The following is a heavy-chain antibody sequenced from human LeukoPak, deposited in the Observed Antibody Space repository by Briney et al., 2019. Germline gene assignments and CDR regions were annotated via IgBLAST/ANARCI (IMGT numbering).Heavy chain of an antibody. CDR2: IHTSGST. CDR1: GGSISSYY. J-gene: IGHJ6*03. D-gene: IGHD3-10*01. Sequence: LETLSLTCTVSGGSISSYYWSWIRQPAGKGLEWIGRIHTSGSTNYSPSLKSRVTMSVDTSKNQFSLKLSSVTAADTAVYYCARTTMVRGTYYMDVWGKGTTVTISS. CDR3: ARTTMVRGTYYMDV. V-gene: IGHV4-4*07.